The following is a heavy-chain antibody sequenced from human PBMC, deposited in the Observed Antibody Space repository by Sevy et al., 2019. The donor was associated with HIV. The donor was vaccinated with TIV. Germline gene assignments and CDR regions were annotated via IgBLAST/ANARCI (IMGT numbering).Heavy chain of an antibody. CDR3: ARGGVSTTTPFDY. V-gene: IGHV4-4*07. D-gene: IGHD1-1*01. Sequence: SETLSLTCTVSGGSISNYRWSWIRQPAGKGLDWIGRTYTSGSPNYNPSLKSRVAMSVDTSKDHFSLQLSSVTAADTAVYYWARGGVSTTTPFDYWGQGTLVTVSS. J-gene: IGHJ4*02. CDR1: GGSISNYR. CDR2: TYTSGSP.